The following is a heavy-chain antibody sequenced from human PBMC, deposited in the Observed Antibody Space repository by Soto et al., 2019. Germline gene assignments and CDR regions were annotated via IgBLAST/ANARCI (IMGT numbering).Heavy chain of an antibody. J-gene: IGHJ4*02. CDR1: GGSISSGGYY. CDR3: ARVSPGETEYRVVNPYDTSDY. V-gene: IGHV4-31*03. CDR2: IYYSGST. Sequence: QVQLQESGPGLVKPSQTLSLTCTVSGGSISSGGYYWSWIRQHPGKGLEWIVYIYYSGSTYYNPSLKSRGTISVDTSKNQFSLKLSSVTAADTAVYYCARVSPGETEYRVVNPYDTSDYWGQGTLVTVSS. D-gene: IGHD3-9*01.